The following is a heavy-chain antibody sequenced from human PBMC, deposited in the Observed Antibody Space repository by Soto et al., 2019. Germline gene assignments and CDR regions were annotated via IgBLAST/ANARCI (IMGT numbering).Heavy chain of an antibody. CDR2: INPSGGHT. CDR1: GNTFSNYY. J-gene: IGHJ4*02. V-gene: IGHV1-46*01. CDR3: ARGGHVVVVTAAFDY. Sequence: QVQLVQSGAEVKKPGASVKVSCKASGNTFSNYYIHWVRQAPGQGLEWMGTINPSGGHTTYAQKFLGRVPMPRDTSTSTLYMELTSLRSEDTAVYYCARGGHVVVVTAAFDYWGQGTLVTVSS. D-gene: IGHD2-21*02.